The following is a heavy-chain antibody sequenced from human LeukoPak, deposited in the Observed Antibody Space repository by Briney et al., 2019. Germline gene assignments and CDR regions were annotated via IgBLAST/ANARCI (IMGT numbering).Heavy chain of an antibody. J-gene: IGHJ4*02. D-gene: IGHD6-19*01. V-gene: IGHV1-2*02. Sequence: ASVKVSCKASGYTFTGYYMHWVRQAPGQGLEWMGWINPNSGGTNYAQKFQGRVTMTRDTSISTAYMELSRLRSDDTAVYYCARGMAGGSGWTREFDYWGQGTLVTVSS. CDR3: ARGMAGGSGWTREFDY. CDR1: GYTFTGYY. CDR2: INPNSGGT.